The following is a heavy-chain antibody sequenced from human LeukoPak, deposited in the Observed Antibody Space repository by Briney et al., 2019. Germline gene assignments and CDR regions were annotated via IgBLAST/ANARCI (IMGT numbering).Heavy chain of an antibody. CDR2: ISSNGDST. CDR3: ARGGGYRGYGQDY. Sequence: GGSLRLSCAASGFTFSSYAMHWVRQAPGKGLEYVSAISSNGDSTYYANSVKGRFTISRNNSKNTLYLQMGSLRVEDMAVYYCARGGGYRGYGQDYWGQGTLVTVSS. CDR1: GFTFSSYA. D-gene: IGHD5-12*01. J-gene: IGHJ4*02. V-gene: IGHV3-64*01.